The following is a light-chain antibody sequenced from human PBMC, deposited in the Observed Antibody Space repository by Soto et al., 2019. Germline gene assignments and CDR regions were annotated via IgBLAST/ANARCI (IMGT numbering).Light chain of an antibody. CDR2: GAS. J-gene: IGKJ2*01. V-gene: IGKV3-15*01. CDR1: QTVTGA. Sequence: EIVMTQSPATLSVSPGERATLSCRASQTVTGALAWYQQKPGQAPRLLLYGASTRATGVPDRFSGSGSGTDFTLTISSLQSEDFAVYYCQQYNDWPPYTFGQWTNVEIK. CDR3: QQYNDWPPYT.